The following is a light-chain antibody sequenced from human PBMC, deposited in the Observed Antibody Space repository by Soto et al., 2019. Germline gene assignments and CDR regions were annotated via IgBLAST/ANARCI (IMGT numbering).Light chain of an antibody. CDR3: QQHNNWPPWT. J-gene: IGKJ3*01. V-gene: IGKV3-15*01. CDR1: QSVSSN. Sequence: EIVMTQSPATLSVSPGERVTLSCRASQSVSSNLAWYQQKPGQAPRLLMYGASTRATGIPARFSGSGSGTEFTLTISSLQSEDFAVYYCQQHNNWPPWTFGPGTKVYIK. CDR2: GAS.